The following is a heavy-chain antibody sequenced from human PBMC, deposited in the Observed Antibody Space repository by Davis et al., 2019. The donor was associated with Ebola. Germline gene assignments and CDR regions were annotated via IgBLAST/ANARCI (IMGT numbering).Heavy chain of an antibody. CDR3: ARAGEYFGSGSYFPSYDS. J-gene: IGHJ4*02. D-gene: IGHD3-10*01. CDR2: IYYIGRP. CDR1: GGSLSNYY. Sequence: PSETLSLTCTVSGGSLSNYYWSWIRQPPGMGLEWIGYIYYIGRPKYRPSLESRVTMSIDTSKNQFSLKLRSVTAADTAVYYCARAGEYFGSGSYFPSYDSWGQGTLVTVSS. V-gene: IGHV4-59*01.